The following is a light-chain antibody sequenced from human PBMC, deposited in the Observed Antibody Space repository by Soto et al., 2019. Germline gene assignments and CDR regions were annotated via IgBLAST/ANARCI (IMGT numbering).Light chain of an antibody. CDR3: QQPDSYPCT. CDR1: QGFSNS. V-gene: IGKV1-9*01. CDR2: AAS. J-gene: IGKJ2*02. Sequence: DIQLTQSPSFLSASVGDRVTITCRASQGFSNSLAWYQQKPGKAPKLLIYAASTLQSGVPSRFSGSGSGTEFTLTISSLQTEDFATYYCQQPDSYPCTFGQGTKLEIK.